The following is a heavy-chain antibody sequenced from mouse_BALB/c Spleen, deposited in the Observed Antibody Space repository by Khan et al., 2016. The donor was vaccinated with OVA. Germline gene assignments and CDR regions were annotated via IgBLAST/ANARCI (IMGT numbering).Heavy chain of an antibody. D-gene: IGHD2-3*01. V-gene: IGHV1S137*01. CDR2: ISTYSGRT. CDR3: ARPSYDGYFAY. CDR1: GYTFTDYA. J-gene: IGHJ2*01. Sequence: QVQLQQSGPELVRPGVSVKISCKGSGYTFTDYAMYWVKQSHAESLEWIGLISTYSGRTNYNQKFKGKVTMTVDKSYSAAYMELARLTSEDSAIYYCARPSYDGYFAYWGQGTALTVSS.